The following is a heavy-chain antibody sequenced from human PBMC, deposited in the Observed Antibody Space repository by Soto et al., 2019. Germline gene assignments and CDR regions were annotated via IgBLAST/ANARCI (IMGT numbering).Heavy chain of an antibody. CDR1: GFTFSSYG. CDR3: ASDPLEYSSSFHHFDY. CDR2: TWYDGSNK. Sequence: QVQLVESGGGVVQPGRSLRLSCTASGFTFSSYGMHWVRQAPGKGLEWVAVTWYDGSNKYYADSVKGRFTISRDNSKNTLYLQMNSLRAEDTAVYYCASDPLEYSSSFHHFDYWGQGTLVTVSS. D-gene: IGHD6-6*01. V-gene: IGHV3-33*01. J-gene: IGHJ4*02.